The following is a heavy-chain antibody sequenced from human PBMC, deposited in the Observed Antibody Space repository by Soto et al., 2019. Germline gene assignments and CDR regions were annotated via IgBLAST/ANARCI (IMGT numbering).Heavy chain of an antibody. CDR1: GYTFTGYY. CDR2: INPNSGGT. Sequence: GASVKVSCKASGYTFTGYYMHWVRQAPGQGLEWMGWINPNSGGTNYAQKFQGWVTMTRDTSISTAYMELSRLRSDDTAVYYCARDPGGSYGENAFDIWGQGTMVTVSS. J-gene: IGHJ3*02. V-gene: IGHV1-2*04. D-gene: IGHD1-26*01. CDR3: ARDPGGSYGENAFDI.